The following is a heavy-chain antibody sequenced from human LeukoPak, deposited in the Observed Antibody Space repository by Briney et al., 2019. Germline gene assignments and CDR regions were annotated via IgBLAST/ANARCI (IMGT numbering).Heavy chain of an antibody. V-gene: IGHV4-39*07. CDR2: ISYIGDT. CDR1: GGSVTTSSYY. CDR3: ARDRGNVGAARYAAAY. D-gene: IGHD6-6*01. J-gene: IGHJ4*02. Sequence: ASETLSLTCTVSGGSVTTSSYYWGWIRQPPGKGLEWIGSISYIGDTYYNPSLKSRVTISVDTSNNQFSLRLNSVTAADTAMYFCARDRGNVGAARYAAAYWGQGTLVTVSS.